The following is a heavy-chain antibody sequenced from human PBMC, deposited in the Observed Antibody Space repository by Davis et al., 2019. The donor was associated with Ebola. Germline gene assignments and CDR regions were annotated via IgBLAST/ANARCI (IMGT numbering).Heavy chain of an antibody. Sequence: GESLKISCAASGFTFSSYEMNWVRQAPGKGLEWVSYISSSGSIIYYADSVKGRFTISRDNAKNSLYLQMNSLRDEDTAIYYCARGYTTFDYWGQGTLVTVSS. CDR1: GFTFSSYE. D-gene: IGHD2/OR15-2a*01. V-gene: IGHV3-48*03. CDR2: ISSSGSII. CDR3: ARGYTTFDY. J-gene: IGHJ4*02.